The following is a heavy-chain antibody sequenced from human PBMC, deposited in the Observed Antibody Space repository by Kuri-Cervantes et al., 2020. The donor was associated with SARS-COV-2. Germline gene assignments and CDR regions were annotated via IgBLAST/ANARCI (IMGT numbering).Heavy chain of an antibody. CDR1: GFTFSAYW. CDR2: IDGDGTSI. V-gene: IGHV3-74*01. CDR3: ARGDGMDV. Sequence: LSLTCAASGFTFSAYWMHWVRHAPGKGLVWVSHIDGDGTSIGYADSVKGRFTISRDNAKSTLYLQMNSLRAEDTAMYYCARGDGMDVWGQGTTVTVSS. J-gene: IGHJ6*02.